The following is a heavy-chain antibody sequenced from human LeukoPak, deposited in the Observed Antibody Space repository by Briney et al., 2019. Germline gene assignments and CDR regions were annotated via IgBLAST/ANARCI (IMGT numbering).Heavy chain of an antibody. J-gene: IGHJ5*02. CDR3: ARDPGSFLSGSGWLNWFEP. Sequence: ASVKVSCKASGGTFSSYAISWVRQAPGQGLEWMGWISGYNEKTNYAQKSRGRVTMTTDTSTSTAYMELRRLRSDDTAVYYCARDPGSFLSGSGWLNWFEPWGQGTLVTVSS. CDR1: GGTFSSYA. V-gene: IGHV1-18*01. D-gene: IGHD6-19*01. CDR2: ISGYNEKT.